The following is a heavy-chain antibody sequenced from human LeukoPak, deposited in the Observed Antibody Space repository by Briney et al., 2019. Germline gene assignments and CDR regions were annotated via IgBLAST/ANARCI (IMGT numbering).Heavy chain of an antibody. D-gene: IGHD1-26*01. Sequence: PGGSLRLSCAASGFTFSSYGMHWVRQAPGKGLEWVAVIWYDGSNKYYADSVKGRFTISRDNSKKTLYLQMNSLRAEDTAVYYCAKDFWRDTSGSARAADYWGQGTLVTVSS. CDR2: IWYDGSNK. CDR1: GFTFSSYG. CDR3: AKDFWRDTSGSARAADY. J-gene: IGHJ4*02. V-gene: IGHV3-33*06.